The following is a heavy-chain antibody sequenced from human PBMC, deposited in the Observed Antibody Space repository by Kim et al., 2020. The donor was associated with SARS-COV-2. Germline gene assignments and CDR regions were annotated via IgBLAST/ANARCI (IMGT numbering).Heavy chain of an antibody. Sequence: YAPSWKDRITISPDTTKNHVCLQLNSVPPEDTAVYYWARDRQRAGTGVDYWGQGTLVTVSS. V-gene: IGHV6-1*01. D-gene: IGHD6-19*01. CDR3: ARDRQRAGTGVDY. J-gene: IGHJ4*02.